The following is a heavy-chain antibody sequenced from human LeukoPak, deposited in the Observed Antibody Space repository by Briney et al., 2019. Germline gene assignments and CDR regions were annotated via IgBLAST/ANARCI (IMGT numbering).Heavy chain of an antibody. Sequence: GGSLRLSCAVSGFIFSDDWMHWVRQAPGKGLVWVSRISSDGTTTNYADSVKGRFTISRDNAKNTLYLQMDSLRAEDTAVYYCAGRWSFDYWGQGTLVTVSS. CDR2: ISSDGTTT. CDR3: AGRWSFDY. V-gene: IGHV3-74*01. CDR1: GFIFSDDW. J-gene: IGHJ4*02. D-gene: IGHD2-15*01.